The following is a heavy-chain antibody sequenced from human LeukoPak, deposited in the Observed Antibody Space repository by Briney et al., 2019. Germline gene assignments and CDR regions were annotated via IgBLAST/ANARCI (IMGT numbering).Heavy chain of an antibody. CDR1: GFTFSSYS. Sequence: PGGSLRLSCAASGFTFSSYSMNWVRQAPGKGLEWVSSISSSSSYIYYADSVKGRFTISRDNAKNSLYLQMNSLRVEDTAVYYCARVPAGVIGMKDAFHIWGQGTMVTVSS. J-gene: IGHJ3*02. V-gene: IGHV3-21*01. CDR2: ISSSSSYI. D-gene: IGHD3-16*02. CDR3: ARVPAGVIGMKDAFHI.